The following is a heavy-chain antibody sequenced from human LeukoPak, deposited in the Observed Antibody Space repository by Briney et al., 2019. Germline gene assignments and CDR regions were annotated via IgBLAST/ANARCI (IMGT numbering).Heavy chain of an antibody. Sequence: GGSLRLSCAASGFSVSSNYMNWVRQAPGKGLEWVSVMYSGGTTYYADSVKGRFTISRDNSKNTLYLQMSSLRAEDTAVYYCVKDLHHYPQLVIDPRGQGTLVTVSS. V-gene: IGHV3-53*05. CDR2: MYSGGTT. CDR3: VKDLHHYPQLVIDP. J-gene: IGHJ5*02. CDR1: GFSVSSNY. D-gene: IGHD1-1*01.